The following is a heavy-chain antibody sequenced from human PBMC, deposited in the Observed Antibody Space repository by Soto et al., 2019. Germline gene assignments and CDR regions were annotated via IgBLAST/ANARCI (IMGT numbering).Heavy chain of an antibody. D-gene: IGHD3-10*01. Sequence: GGSLRLSCAASGFTFSSYTMNWVRQAPGKGLEWVSSISSSSSYIYYTDSVKGRFTISRDNAKNSLYLQMNSLRAEDTAVYYCASLSRFALDYWGPGTLVTVSS. CDR2: ISSSSSYI. V-gene: IGHV3-21*01. J-gene: IGHJ4*01. CDR3: ASLSRFALDY. CDR1: GFTFSSYT.